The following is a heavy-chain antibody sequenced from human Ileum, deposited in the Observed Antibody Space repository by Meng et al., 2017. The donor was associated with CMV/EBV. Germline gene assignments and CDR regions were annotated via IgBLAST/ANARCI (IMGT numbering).Heavy chain of an antibody. J-gene: IGHJ4*02. D-gene: IGHD6-6*01. CDR1: GYTFTSYD. Sequence: ASVKVSCKASGYTFTSYDINWVRQATGQGLEWMGWMNPNSGNTGYAQKFQGRVTMTRDTSISTAYMELSGLTSDDTAVYYCASRGGQIVPYYWGQGTLVTVSS. CDR2: MNPNSGNT. CDR3: ASRGGQIVPYY. V-gene: IGHV1-8*01.